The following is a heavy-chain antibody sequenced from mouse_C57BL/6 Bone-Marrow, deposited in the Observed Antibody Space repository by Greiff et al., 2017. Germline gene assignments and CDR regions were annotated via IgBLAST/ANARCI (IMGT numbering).Heavy chain of an antibody. D-gene: IGHD4-1*01. CDR1: GFTFSDFY. V-gene: IGHV7-1*01. CDR3: ARDAGTVNFDY. CDR2: SRNRANDYTT. J-gene: IGHJ2*01. Sequence: EVKVVESGGGLVQSGRSLRLSCATSGFTFSDFYMEWVRQAPGKGLEWIAASRNRANDYTTEYSASVKGRIIVSRDTSQSIHYLQMSALRAEYTAIYYGARDAGTVNFDYWGQGTTLTVSS.